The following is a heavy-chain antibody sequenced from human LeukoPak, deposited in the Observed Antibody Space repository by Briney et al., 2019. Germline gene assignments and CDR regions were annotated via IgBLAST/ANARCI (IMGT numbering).Heavy chain of an antibody. CDR3: ARENSGLGY. Sequence: ASVSVSCKASGYTFTGYYMHWVRQAPGQGLEWMGWINPNSGGTNYAQNFQGRVTMTRDTSLSIAYMQLSRLRSDDTAMYYCARENSGLGYWGQGTLVTVSS. CDR2: INPNSGGT. V-gene: IGHV1-2*02. D-gene: IGHD6-19*01. J-gene: IGHJ4*02. CDR1: GYTFTGYY.